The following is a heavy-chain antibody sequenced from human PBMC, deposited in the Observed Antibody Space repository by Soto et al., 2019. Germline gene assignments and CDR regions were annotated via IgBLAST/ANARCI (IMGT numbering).Heavy chain of an antibody. V-gene: IGHV3-74*01. CDR2: VNKDATT. CDR1: GFSLSRAW. D-gene: IGHD2-15*01. Sequence: EVQLAESGGGFVEPGGSLRLSCVVSGFSLSRAWMDWVRQVPGKGLVWVSRVNKDATTTYADSVKGRFTISRDTAKNTLSLQMNSLRAKDTALYYCAKEDYWCFAWGQGTLVTVSS. J-gene: IGHJ5*02. CDR3: AKEDYWCFA.